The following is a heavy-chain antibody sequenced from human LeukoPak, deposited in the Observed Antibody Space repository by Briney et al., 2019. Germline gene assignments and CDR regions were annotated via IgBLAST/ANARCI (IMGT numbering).Heavy chain of an antibody. CDR2: ISAYNGNT. V-gene: IGHV1-18*01. Sequence: ASVKVSCKASGYTYTNYGIGWVRQAPGQGLEWMGWISAYNGNTNYAQKLQGRVTMTTDTSTSTAYMELRSLRSDDTAVYYCARVPNCSGGSCYSGRYYFDYWGQGTLVTVSS. CDR3: ARVPNCSGGSCYSGRYYFDY. CDR1: GYTYTNYG. D-gene: IGHD2-15*01. J-gene: IGHJ4*02.